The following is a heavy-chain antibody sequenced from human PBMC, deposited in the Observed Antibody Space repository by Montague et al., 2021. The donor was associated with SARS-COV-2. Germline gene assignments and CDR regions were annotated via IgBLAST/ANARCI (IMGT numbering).Heavy chain of an antibody. V-gene: IGHV4-34*01. D-gene: IGHD1-1*01. CDR2: INHSGSA. J-gene: IGHJ4*02. CDR3: ARITIQLEQRPFDS. Sequence: SETLSLTCEVYGRSLSGYYWSWIRQPPGKGLEWIGEINHSGSANYNPSLKSRVTISLDTSKNQFSLMLSSVTAADTAVYFCARITIQLEQRPFDSWGQGTLVTVSS. CDR1: GRSLSGYY.